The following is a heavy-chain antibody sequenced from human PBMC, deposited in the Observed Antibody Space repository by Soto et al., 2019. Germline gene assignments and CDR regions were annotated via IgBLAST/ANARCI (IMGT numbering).Heavy chain of an antibody. CDR3: ARGIAAAVAWFDP. CDR1: GGSISSGGYY. D-gene: IGHD6-13*01. Sequence: SETLSLTCTVSGGSISSGGYYWSWIRQHPGKGLEWIGYIYYSGSTYYNPSLKSRVTISVDTSKNQFSLKLSSVTAADTAVYYCARGIAAAVAWFDPWGQGTLITVSS. CDR2: IYYSGST. V-gene: IGHV4-31*03. J-gene: IGHJ5*02.